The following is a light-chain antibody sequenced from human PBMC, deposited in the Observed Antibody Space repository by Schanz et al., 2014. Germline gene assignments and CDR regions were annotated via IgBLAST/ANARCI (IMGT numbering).Light chain of an antibody. CDR1: QDIYKY. CDR2: DAS. CDR3: QQYDSYSRT. J-gene: IGKJ1*01. Sequence: DIQMTQSPSSLSASVGDRFTITCQASQDIYKYLNWYQQKPGKSPKLLIYDASNLETGVPSRFSGSGSGTEFTLTISSLQPDDFATYYCQQYDSYSRTFGQGTKVEIK. V-gene: IGKV1-33*01.